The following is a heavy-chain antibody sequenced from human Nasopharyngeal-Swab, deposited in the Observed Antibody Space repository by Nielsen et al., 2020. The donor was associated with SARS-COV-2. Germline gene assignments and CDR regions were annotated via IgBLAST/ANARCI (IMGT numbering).Heavy chain of an antibody. D-gene: IGHD5-18*01. V-gene: IGHV3-21*05. CDR3: ARDTATADYYYYYGMDV. J-gene: IGHJ6*02. Sequence: WIRQPPGKGLEWVSYISSSSSYIYYADSVKGRFTISRDNAKNSLYLQMNSLRAEDTAVYYCARDTATADYYYYYGMDVWGQGTTVTVSS. CDR2: ISSSSSYI.